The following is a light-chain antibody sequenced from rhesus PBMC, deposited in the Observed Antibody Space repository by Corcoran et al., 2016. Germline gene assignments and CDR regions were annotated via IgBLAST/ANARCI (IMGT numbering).Light chain of an antibody. CDR2: KAS. V-gene: IGKV1-74*01. CDR1: ENVNNY. J-gene: IGKJ4*01. CDR3: QHSYGTPLT. Sequence: DIQMTQSPSSLSASVGDRVTITCRASENVNNYLHWYQQKPGKAPKLLIYKASTLQSGVPSRFSGSGSGTDVPLTISSLQPEDFATYYCQHSYGTPLTFGGGTKVELK.